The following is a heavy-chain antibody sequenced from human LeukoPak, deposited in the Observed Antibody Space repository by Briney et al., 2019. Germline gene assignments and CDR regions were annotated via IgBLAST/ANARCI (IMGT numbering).Heavy chain of an antibody. J-gene: IGHJ4*02. V-gene: IGHV5-51*01. D-gene: IGHD3-10*01. Sequence: GESLKISCKGSGYSFTSYWIGWVRQMPGKGLEWMGIIYPGDSDTRYSPSFQGQVTISADKSISTAYLQWSSLKASDTAMYYCARSLLWSGELTYYFDYWGQGTLVTVSS. CDR3: ARSLLWSGELTYYFDY. CDR2: IYPGDSDT. CDR1: GYSFTSYW.